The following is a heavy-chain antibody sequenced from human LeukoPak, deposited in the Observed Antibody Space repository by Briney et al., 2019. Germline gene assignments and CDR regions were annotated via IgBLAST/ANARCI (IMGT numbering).Heavy chain of an antibody. V-gene: IGHV4-38-2*02. CDR1: GYSISSGYY. J-gene: IGHJ4*02. D-gene: IGHD3-22*01. CDR2: MYHSGST. CDR3: ARSAYYYDSSGYYLGFDY. Sequence: SEALSLTCTVSGYSISSGYYWGWIRQPPGKGLEWIGSMYHSGSTYYNPSLKSRVTISVDTSKNQFSLKLSSVTAADTAVYYCARSAYYYDSSGYYLGFDYWGQGTLVTVSS.